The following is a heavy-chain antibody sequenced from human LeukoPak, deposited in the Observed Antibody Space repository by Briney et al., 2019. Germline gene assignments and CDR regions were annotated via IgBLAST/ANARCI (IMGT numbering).Heavy chain of an antibody. J-gene: IGHJ4*02. Sequence: PGGSLRLSCAASGFTFSSYSMNWVRQAPGKGLEWVSCISSSSSYIYYADSVKGRFTISRDNAKNSLYLQMNSLRAEDTAVYYCARGGYDFWSGYLTEVDSWGQGTLVTVSS. CDR3: ARGGYDFWSGYLTEVDS. D-gene: IGHD3/OR15-3a*01. CDR1: GFTFSSYS. V-gene: IGHV3-21*01. CDR2: ISSSSSYI.